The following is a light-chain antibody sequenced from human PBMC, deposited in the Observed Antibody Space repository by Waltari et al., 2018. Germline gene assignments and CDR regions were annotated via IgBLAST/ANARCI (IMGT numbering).Light chain of an antibody. J-gene: IGKJ1*01. V-gene: IGKV3-20*01. CDR3: QKYERLPAT. Sequence: EIMLTQSPATLSLSPGERATLSCRASQSISKYLAWYQQKPGQAPRLLIYETSRRATGIPDRFSGSGSGTDFNLTISRLEPEDFAVYYCQKYERLPATFGQGTKVEFK. CDR2: ETS. CDR1: QSISKY.